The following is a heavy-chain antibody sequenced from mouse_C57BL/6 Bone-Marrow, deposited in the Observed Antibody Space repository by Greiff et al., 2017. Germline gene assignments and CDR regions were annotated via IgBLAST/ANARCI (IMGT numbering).Heavy chain of an antibody. CDR2: IRSKSSNYAT. CDR3: GREGLPWDYAMDY. Sequence: DVHLVESGGGLVQPKGSLTLSCAASGFTFTTYAMHWVRQAPGKGLEWVARIRSKSSNYATYSAASVKDSYTISRDDSQSMLYLQKNNLKTEDTAMYYSGREGLPWDYAMDYWGQGTSVTVSS. D-gene: IGHD5-5*01. V-gene: IGHV10-3*01. J-gene: IGHJ4*01. CDR1: GFTFTTYA.